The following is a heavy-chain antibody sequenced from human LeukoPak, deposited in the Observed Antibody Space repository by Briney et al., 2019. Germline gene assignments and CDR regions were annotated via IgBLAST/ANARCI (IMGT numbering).Heavy chain of an antibody. CDR1: GFTFSDYY. CDR2: IWSGGST. V-gene: IGHV3-66*01. J-gene: IGHJ4*02. CDR3: ARDVNGDGYNSFDH. Sequence: GGSLRLSCAASGFTFSDYYMSWIRQAPGKGLEWVSVIWSGGSTNYADSVKGRFTTSSDSSKNTVYLQMNSLRAEDTAVCYCARDVNGDGYNSFDHWGLGILVTVSS. D-gene: IGHD5-24*01.